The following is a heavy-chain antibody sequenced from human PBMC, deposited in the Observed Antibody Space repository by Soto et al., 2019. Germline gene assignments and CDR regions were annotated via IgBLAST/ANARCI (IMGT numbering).Heavy chain of an antibody. CDR3: ARQFDSDTSGYYYAY. CDR1: GGTFSSYA. CDR2: IMPIFGSA. D-gene: IGHD6-19*01. V-gene: IGHV1-69*13. Sequence: SVKVSCKASGGTFSSYAISWVRQAPGQGLEWMGGIMPIFGSANYAQKFQGRVTITADEYTRTVYMELSRLRSEDTAIYYCARQFDSDTSGYYYAYWGQGTPVTVSS. J-gene: IGHJ4*02.